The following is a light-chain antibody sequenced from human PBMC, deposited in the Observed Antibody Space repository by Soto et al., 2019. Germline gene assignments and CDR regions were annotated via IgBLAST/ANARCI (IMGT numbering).Light chain of an antibody. V-gene: IGKV3-15*01. CDR2: GAS. Sequence: EIVMTQSPPTLSVSPGGRATLSCRASQGVSSNLAWYQQKPGQAPRLLIYGASTRATGIPARFSGSESGTEFTLTISSLQSEDFAVYYCQQYNKWPLSFGGGTKVENK. CDR3: QQYNKWPLS. CDR1: QGVSSN. J-gene: IGKJ4*01.